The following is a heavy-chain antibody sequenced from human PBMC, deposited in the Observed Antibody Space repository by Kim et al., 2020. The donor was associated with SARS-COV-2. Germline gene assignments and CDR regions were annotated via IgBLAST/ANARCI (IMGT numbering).Heavy chain of an antibody. CDR1: GYTFTSYA. V-gene: IGHV7-4-1*02. D-gene: IGHD3-22*01. J-gene: IGHJ4*02. CDR2: INTNTGNP. Sequence: ASVKVSCKASGYTFTSYAMNCVRQAPGQGLEWMGWINTNTGNPTYAQGFTGRFVFSLDTSVSTAYLQISSLKAEDTAVYYCARDRRYYDDSSGYSHYYWGQGTLVIV. CDR3: ARDRRYYDDSSGYSHYY.